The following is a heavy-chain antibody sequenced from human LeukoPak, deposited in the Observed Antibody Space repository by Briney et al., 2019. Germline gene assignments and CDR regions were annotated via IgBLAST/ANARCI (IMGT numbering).Heavy chain of an antibody. D-gene: IGHD2-15*01. CDR3: ARGPQCSGFSCGFDY. V-gene: IGHV4-59*12. CDR2: IYYSGST. J-gene: IGHJ4*02. Sequence: SGTLSLTCSVSGASISGYYWSWIRQPPGKGLEWFGHIYYSGSTTYNPSLKSRVTISVDSSKNQFSLNLTSVTAADTAVYYCARGPQCSGFSCGFDYWGQGTLVTVSS. CDR1: GASISGYY.